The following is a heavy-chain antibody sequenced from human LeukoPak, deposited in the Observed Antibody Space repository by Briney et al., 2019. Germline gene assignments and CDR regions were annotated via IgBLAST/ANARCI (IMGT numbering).Heavy chain of an antibody. CDR3: ARGWDILTGYPWNYGMDV. V-gene: IGHV1-8*01. J-gene: IGHJ6*02. Sequence: ASVKVFCKASGYTFTSYDINWVRQATGQGLEWMGWMNPNSGNTGYAQKFQGRVTMTRNTSISTAYMELSSLRSEDTAVYYCARGWDILTGYPWNYGMDVWGQGTTVTVSS. CDR1: GYTFTSYD. D-gene: IGHD3-9*01. CDR2: MNPNSGNT.